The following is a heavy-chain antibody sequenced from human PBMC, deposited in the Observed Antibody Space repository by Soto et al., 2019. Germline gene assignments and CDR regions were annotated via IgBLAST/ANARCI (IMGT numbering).Heavy chain of an antibody. CDR2: ITSSGSYV. CDR3: VKDEGIEAMDV. Sequence: GGSLRLSCAASGFTFISYAMSWVRQAPGKGLEWVSAITSSGSYVYYADSVKGRFSASRDNAKNSLSLQMDSLRPDDTAIYFCVKDEGIEAMDVWGQGTTVTVSS. J-gene: IGHJ6*02. D-gene: IGHD3-3*02. CDR1: GFTFISYA. V-gene: IGHV3-21*01.